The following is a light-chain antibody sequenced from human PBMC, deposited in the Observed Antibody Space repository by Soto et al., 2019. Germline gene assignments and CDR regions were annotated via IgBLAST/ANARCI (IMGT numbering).Light chain of an antibody. Sequence: SYELTQPPSVSVSPGQTASITCSGDKLGDKYACWYQQKPGQSPVLVIYQDSKRPSGIPERFSGSNSGNTATLTISGTQAMEEADYYCQAWDSSNVVFGGGTKLNVL. V-gene: IGLV3-1*01. CDR2: QDS. J-gene: IGLJ2*01. CDR1: KLGDKY. CDR3: QAWDSSNVV.